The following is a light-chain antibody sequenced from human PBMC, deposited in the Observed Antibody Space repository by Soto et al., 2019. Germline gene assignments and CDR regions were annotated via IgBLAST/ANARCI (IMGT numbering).Light chain of an antibody. Sequence: EIVLTQSPGTLSLSPGERATLSCRASQSVSSTYIAWYQQNPGQAPRLLIYGASSRATGIPDRFSGSGSGTDFTLTISRLQPEDFAVYFCQQYRRSPPFTFGQGTKVEIK. CDR2: GAS. CDR1: QSVSSTY. CDR3: QQYRRSPPFT. V-gene: IGKV3-20*01. J-gene: IGKJ2*01.